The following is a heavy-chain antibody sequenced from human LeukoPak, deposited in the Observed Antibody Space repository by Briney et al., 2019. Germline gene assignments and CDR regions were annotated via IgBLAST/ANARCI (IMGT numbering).Heavy chain of an antibody. CDR2: INSDGSST. V-gene: IGHV3-74*01. D-gene: IGHD2-15*01. J-gene: IGHJ2*01. CDR3: ARAPPAGRYCSGGSCLPIDDWYFDL. CDR1: GFTFSSYW. Sequence: PGGSLRLSCAASGFTFSSYWMHWVRQAPGKGLVWVSRINSDGSSTSYADSVKGRFTISRGNAKNTLYLQMNSLRAEDTAVYYCARAPPAGRYCSGGSCLPIDDWYFDLWGRGTLVTVSS.